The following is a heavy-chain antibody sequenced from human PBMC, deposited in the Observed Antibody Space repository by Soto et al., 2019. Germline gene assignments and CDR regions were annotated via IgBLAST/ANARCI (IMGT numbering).Heavy chain of an antibody. CDR2: ISWNSGSI. J-gene: IGHJ4*02. CDR3: ARSPSPSSSTEPFDY. Sequence: EVQLVESGGGLVQPGRSLRLSCAASGFTFDDYAMHWVRQAPGKGLEWVSGISWNSGSIGYADSVKGRFTISSDNAKNSLYLQMNSLRAEDTALYDCARSPSPSSSTEPFDYWGQGTLVTVSS. CDR1: GFTFDDYA. V-gene: IGHV3-9*01.